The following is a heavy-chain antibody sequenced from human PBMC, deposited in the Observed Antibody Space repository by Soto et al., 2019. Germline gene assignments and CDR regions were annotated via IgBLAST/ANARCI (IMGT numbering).Heavy chain of an antibody. J-gene: IGHJ6*02. V-gene: IGHV3-23*01. CDR1: GFTFSSYA. CDR3: AKGRDYYYGMDV. Sequence: GGSLRLSCVASGFTFSSYAMSWVRQAPGKGLEWVSAISGSGGSTYYADSVKGRFTISRDNSKNTLYLQMSSLRAEDTAVYYCAKGRDYYYGMDVWGQGTTVTVSS. CDR2: ISGSGGST.